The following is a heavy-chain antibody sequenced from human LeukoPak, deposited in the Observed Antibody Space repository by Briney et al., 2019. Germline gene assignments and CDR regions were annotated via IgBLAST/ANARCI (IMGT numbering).Heavy chain of an antibody. Sequence: PGGSLRLSCAASGFPFSSYAMSWFRQAPGKGLEGVSGISGSGGSTYYADSVKGRFTISRDNSKNTLYLQLNSLRVEDTAVYYCAKDIQLWLEGEGYWGQGTLVTVSS. CDR2: ISGSGGST. V-gene: IGHV3-23*01. D-gene: IGHD5-18*01. J-gene: IGHJ4*02. CDR3: AKDIQLWLEGEGY. CDR1: GFPFSSYA.